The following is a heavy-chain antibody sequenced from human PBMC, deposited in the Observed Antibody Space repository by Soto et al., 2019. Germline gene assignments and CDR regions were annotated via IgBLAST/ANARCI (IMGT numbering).Heavy chain of an antibody. CDR2: ISSNGGST. Sequence: GGSLRLSCSASGFTFSSYTMHWVRQAPGKGLEYVSAISSNGGSTYYADSVKGRFTISRDNSKNTLYLHMSSLRAEDTAVYYCGKDRKSALGARFDDWGQGMLVTVSS. J-gene: IGHJ4*02. CDR1: GFTFSSYT. CDR3: GKDRKSALGARFDD. D-gene: IGHD1-26*01. V-gene: IGHV3-64D*08.